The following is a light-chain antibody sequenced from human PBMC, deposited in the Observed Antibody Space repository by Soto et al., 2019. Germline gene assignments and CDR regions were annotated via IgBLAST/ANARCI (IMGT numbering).Light chain of an antibody. J-gene: IGLJ2*01. CDR2: QDR. Sequence: SDELTQPPSVSVSPGQTASITCSGDKLGDKYACWHQQKPGQSPVLVIYQDRKRPSGIPERFSGSNSGNTATLTISGTQAMDEADYYCQAWDSSTVVFGGGTKLTVL. CDR3: QAWDSSTVV. CDR1: KLGDKY. V-gene: IGLV3-1*01.